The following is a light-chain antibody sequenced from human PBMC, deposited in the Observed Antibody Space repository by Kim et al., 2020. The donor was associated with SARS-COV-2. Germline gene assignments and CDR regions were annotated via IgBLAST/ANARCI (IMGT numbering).Light chain of an antibody. CDR2: DAS. Sequence: DIQMTQSPSSLSASVGDRVTITCQASQDIRKYLNWYQQEPGRAPKLLIYDASILKTGVPSRFSGSVAGTEYTFTISSLQPEDIATYFCKQFDALPFTFGQGTKLEI. CDR3: KQFDALPFT. V-gene: IGKV1-33*01. CDR1: QDIRKY. J-gene: IGKJ2*01.